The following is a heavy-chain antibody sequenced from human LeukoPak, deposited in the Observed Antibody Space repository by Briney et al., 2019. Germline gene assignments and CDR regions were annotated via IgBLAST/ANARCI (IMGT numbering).Heavy chain of an antibody. Sequence: GGSLRLSCAASGITFSTYAMSWVRQVPGKGPEWVSTITGSGADTFCADSVKGRITTSRGISRNTLYLQMNSLRDEDTALYYCAKGRSGWSSSSFDYWGQGPLVTVSS. CDR1: GITFSTYA. J-gene: IGHJ4*02. CDR3: AKGRSGWSSSSFDY. V-gene: IGHV3-23*01. D-gene: IGHD6-19*01. CDR2: ITGSGADT.